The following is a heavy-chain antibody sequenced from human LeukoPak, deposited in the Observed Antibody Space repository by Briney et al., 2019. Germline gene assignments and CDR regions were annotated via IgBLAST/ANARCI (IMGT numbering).Heavy chain of an antibody. Sequence: PGGSLRLSCAASGFTFSTYAMTWVRQAPGKGLEWVSTISGSGDNTYYTDSVKGRFTLSRDNSKNTLYLQMNSLRVEDTAVYYCATRQYSSGHYGMDVWGQGTTVTVSS. CDR3: ATRQYSSGHYGMDV. V-gene: IGHV3-23*01. D-gene: IGHD6-19*01. J-gene: IGHJ6*02. CDR1: GFTFSTYA. CDR2: ISGSGDNT.